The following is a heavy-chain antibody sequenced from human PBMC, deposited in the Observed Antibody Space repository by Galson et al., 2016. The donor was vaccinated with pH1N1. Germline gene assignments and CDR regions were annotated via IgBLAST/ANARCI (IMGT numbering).Heavy chain of an antibody. CDR1: GFTFSRHW. Sequence: SLRLSCAASGFTFSRHWMHWVRQVPGKGLVWVSHINSDGSTTNYAGSVKGRFTISRDNAKNTLSLQMNSLGVEDTAVYYCARGNMGLDYWGQGILVTVCS. V-gene: IGHV3-74*01. CDR2: INSDGSTT. CDR3: ARGNMGLDY. J-gene: IGHJ4*02. D-gene: IGHD2/OR15-2a*01.